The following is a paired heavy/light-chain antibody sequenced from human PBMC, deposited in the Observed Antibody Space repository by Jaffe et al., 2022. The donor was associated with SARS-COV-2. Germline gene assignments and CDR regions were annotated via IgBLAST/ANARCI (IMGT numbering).Light chain of an antibody. CDR1: HNILYNPNKRSY. J-gene: IGKJ4*01. CDR3: HQYYIAPLT. CDR2: WAS. Sequence: IVMTQSPDSLAVPLGERATINCKSSHNILYNPNKRSYLGWYQQKPGHPPKLLIYWASTRESGVPERFSGSGSGTDFNLTISSLQPEDVAVYYCHQYYIAPLTFGGGTKVEIK. V-gene: IGKV4-1*01.
Heavy chain of an antibody. Sequence: EVQLVESGGGLVQPGRSLRLSCTGSGVTFSDLAITWFRQAPGKGLEWVGFMRSRANDDTPQYAASVIGRFTISRDDSNNIAYLQMNSLKTDDTGVYYCTRAGDGYNFYMDVWGKGTTVTVSS. CDR2: MRSRANDDTP. V-gene: IGHV3-49*03. CDR3: TRAGDGYNFYMDV. D-gene: IGHD1-26*01. CDR1: GVTFSDLA. J-gene: IGHJ6*03.